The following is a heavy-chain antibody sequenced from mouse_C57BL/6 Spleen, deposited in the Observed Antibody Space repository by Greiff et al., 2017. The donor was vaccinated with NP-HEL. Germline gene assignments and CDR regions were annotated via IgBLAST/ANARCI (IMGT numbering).Heavy chain of an antibody. D-gene: IGHD2-3*01. CDR2: IYPGDGDT. V-gene: IGHV1-80*01. CDR3: ARGGNGYYVLLDY. CDR1: GYAFSSYW. Sequence: QVQLQQPGAELVKPGASVKISCKASGYAFSSYWMNWVQQRPGKGLEWIGQIYPGDGDTNYNGKFKGKATLTADKSSSTAYMQLSSLTSEDSAVYFCARGGNGYYVLLDYWGQGTTLTVSS. J-gene: IGHJ2*01.